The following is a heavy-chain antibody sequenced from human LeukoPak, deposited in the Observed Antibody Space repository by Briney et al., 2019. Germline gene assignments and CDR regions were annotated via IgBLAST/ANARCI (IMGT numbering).Heavy chain of an antibody. Sequence: GGSLRLSCAASGFTFSSYAMSWVRQAPGKGLEWVSAISGSGSSTYYADSVKGRFTISRDNSKNTLYLQMNSLRADDTAVYYCAKGPWDSSGWLGFDYWGQGVLVTVSS. CDR2: ISGSGSST. CDR3: AKGPWDSSGWLGFDY. CDR1: GFTFSSYA. D-gene: IGHD6-19*01. V-gene: IGHV3-23*01. J-gene: IGHJ4*02.